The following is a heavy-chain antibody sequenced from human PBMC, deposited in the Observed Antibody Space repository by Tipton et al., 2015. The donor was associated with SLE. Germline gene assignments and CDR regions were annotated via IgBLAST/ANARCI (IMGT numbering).Heavy chain of an antibody. Sequence: QLVQSGAEVKKPGESLKISCKGSGYSFTTYWIAWVRQMPGKGLEWMGIIYPGDSDTRYSPTFQGQVTVSADKSISTAYLQWSSLKASDTAMYYCARLSRDSSSYDFQRWSQGTLVSVSS. CDR1: GYSFTTYW. CDR2: IYPGDSDT. J-gene: IGHJ1*01. V-gene: IGHV5-51*03. D-gene: IGHD6-13*01. CDR3: ARLSRDSSSYDFQR.